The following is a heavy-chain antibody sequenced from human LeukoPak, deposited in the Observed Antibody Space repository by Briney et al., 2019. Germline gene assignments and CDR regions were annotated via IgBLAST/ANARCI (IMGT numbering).Heavy chain of an antibody. V-gene: IGHV4-59*12. CDR3: ARGKVVVVPAALNWFDP. CDR1: GGSISSYY. CDR2: IYHSGST. D-gene: IGHD2-2*01. Sequence: PSETLSLTCTVSGGSISSYYWSWIRQPPGKGLEWIGYIYHSGSTYYNPSLKSRVTISVDRSKNQFSLKLSSVTAADTAVYYCARGKVVVVPAALNWFDPWGQGTLVTVSS. J-gene: IGHJ5*02.